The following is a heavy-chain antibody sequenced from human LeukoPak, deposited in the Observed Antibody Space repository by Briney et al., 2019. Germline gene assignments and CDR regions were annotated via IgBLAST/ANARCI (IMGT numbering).Heavy chain of an antibody. CDR2: ITGTGGNT. CDR3: AKVKDTSGSRFDY. V-gene: IGHV3-23*01. Sequence: PGGSLRLSCAASGFTFRSYDMSWVLQAPGKGLEWVSDITGTGGNTYYADSVKGRFTISRDNSKNTLYLQMNSLRDEDTAVYYCAKVKDTSGSRFDYWGQGTLVTVSS. CDR1: GFTFRSYD. D-gene: IGHD3-22*01. J-gene: IGHJ4*02.